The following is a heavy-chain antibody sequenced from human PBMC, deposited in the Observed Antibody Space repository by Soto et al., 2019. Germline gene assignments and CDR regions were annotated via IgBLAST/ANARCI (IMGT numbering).Heavy chain of an antibody. CDR3: ARNGTYSSSLSQYSGMDV. V-gene: IGHV1-18*04. CDR2: INDQNGFT. Sequence: QVQLEQSGAEVKKPGASVKISCKPSGNTFNSYGISWVRQAPGLGLEWMGWINDQNGFTNYAQKFQGRVTMTTDTSTTTAYMEVRSLRFDDTAVYYCARNGTYSSSLSQYSGMDVWGQGTTVTVSS. CDR1: GNTFNSYG. D-gene: IGHD1-26*01. J-gene: IGHJ6*02.